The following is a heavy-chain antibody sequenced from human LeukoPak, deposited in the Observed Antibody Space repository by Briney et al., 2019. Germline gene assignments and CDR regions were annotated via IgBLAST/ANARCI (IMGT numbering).Heavy chain of an antibody. CDR3: AKDGVVSGTMGRLHY. CDR2: ISGSGGST. Sequence: GGSLRLSCAASGFTFSSYGMSWVRQAPGKGLEWVSVISGSGGSTYYADSVKGRFTISRDNSKNTLYLQMTSLRAEDTAVYYCAKDGVVSGTMGRLHYWGQGTLVTVSS. J-gene: IGHJ4*02. D-gene: IGHD6-19*01. CDR1: GFTFSSYG. V-gene: IGHV3-23*01.